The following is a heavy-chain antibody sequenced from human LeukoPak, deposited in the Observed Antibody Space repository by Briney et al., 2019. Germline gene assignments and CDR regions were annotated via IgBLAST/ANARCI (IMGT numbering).Heavy chain of an antibody. V-gene: IGHV1-69*04. J-gene: IGHJ4*02. D-gene: IGHD1-20*01. CDR1: GGTFSSYA. CDR3: ARERSSLYNWNDGRRLPFDY. CDR2: IIPILGIA. Sequence: GASVKVSCKASGGTFSSYAISWVRQAPGQGLEWMGRIIPILGIANYAQKFQGRVTITADKSTSTAYMELSSLRSEDTAVYYCARERSSLYNWNDGRRLPFDYWGQGTLVTVSS.